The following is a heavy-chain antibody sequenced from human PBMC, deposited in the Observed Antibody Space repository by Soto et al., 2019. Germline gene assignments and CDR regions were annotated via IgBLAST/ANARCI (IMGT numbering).Heavy chain of an antibody. CDR2: ISYDGSNK. J-gene: IGHJ5*02. CDR3: ARDPGVPAAIGGFDP. V-gene: IGHV3-30-3*01. Sequence: GGSLRLSCAASGFTFSSYAMHWVRQAPGKGLEWVAVISYDGSNKYYADSVKGRFTISRDNSKNTLYLQMNSLRAEDTAVYYCARDPGVPAAIGGFDPWGQGTLVTVSS. CDR1: GFTFSSYA. D-gene: IGHD2-2*01.